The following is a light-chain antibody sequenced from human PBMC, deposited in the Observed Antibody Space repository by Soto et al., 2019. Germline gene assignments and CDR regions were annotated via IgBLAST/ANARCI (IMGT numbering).Light chain of an antibody. CDR3: QQANSFPIT. J-gene: IGKJ5*01. CDR1: HSISTW. V-gene: IGKV1-12*01. CDR2: AAS. Sequence: IQMTKSPSTLSGTVGDRLTITCRASHSISTWLAWYQQKPGKAPKLLIYAASSLQSGVPSRFSGSGSGTDFTLTISSLQPEDFAPYYCQQANSFPITFGQGTRLEIK.